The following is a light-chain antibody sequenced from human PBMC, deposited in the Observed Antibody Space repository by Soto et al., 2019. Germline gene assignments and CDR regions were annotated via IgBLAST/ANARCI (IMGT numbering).Light chain of an antibody. Sequence: EVVMTQSPATLSVSPGERATLSCRASQTVRRNLAWYQQRPGQAPRLLIYDISNRATGVPARFSGSGSETEFTLTIRSLKSEDFAVYFCQQYNNWPSFGHGTRLEIK. CDR3: QQYNNWPS. CDR1: QTVRRN. V-gene: IGKV3-15*01. CDR2: DIS. J-gene: IGKJ5*01.